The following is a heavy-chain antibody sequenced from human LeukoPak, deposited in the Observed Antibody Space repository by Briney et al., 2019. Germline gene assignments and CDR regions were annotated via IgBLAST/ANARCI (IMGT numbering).Heavy chain of an antibody. CDR3: ARSGDIVLGSPYDNSGT. CDR1: GFPFSYFD. J-gene: IGHJ4*02. Sequence: PGGSLRLSCAASGFPFSYFDMYWVRQAPGKGLEYVSVNSENGGRTYYANSVRGRFTISRDNSKNTLYLQMGGLRAEDMAVYYCARSGDIVLGSPYDNSGTWGQGTLVTVSS. D-gene: IGHD3-22*01. V-gene: IGHV3-64*01. CDR2: NSENGGRT.